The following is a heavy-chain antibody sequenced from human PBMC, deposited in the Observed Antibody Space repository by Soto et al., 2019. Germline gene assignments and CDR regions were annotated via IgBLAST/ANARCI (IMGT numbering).Heavy chain of an antibody. J-gene: IGHJ3*02. CDR3: ARGGIAVAGMKNDAFDI. CDR1: GFTFSSYA. V-gene: IGHV3-30-3*01. D-gene: IGHD6-19*01. CDR2: ISYDGSNK. Sequence: QVQLVESGGGVVQPGRSLRLSCAASGFTFSSYAMHWVRQAPGKGLEWVAVISYDGSNKYYADSVKGRFTISRDNSKNTLYLQMNSLRAEDTAVYYCARGGIAVAGMKNDAFDIWGQGTMVTVSS.